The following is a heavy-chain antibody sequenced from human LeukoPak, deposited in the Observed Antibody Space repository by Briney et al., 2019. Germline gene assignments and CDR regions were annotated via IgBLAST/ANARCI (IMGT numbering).Heavy chain of an antibody. CDR1: GGSFSGYY. D-gene: IGHD4-17*01. CDR3: ACRTTETYYYCMDG. V-gene: IGHV4-34*01. J-gene: IGHJ6*01. CDR2: INHSGST. Sequence: SETLSLTCAVSGGSFSGYYWRWIRQPPGKGLEWIGDINHSGSTNYNPSLKSRVTISVDTSKNQFSLKLSSVTAADTAVYYCACRTTETYYYCMDGWGEGATVTVS.